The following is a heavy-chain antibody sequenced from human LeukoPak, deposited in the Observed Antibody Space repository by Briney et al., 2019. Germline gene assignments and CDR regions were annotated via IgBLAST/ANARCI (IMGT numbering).Heavy chain of an antibody. J-gene: IGHJ4*02. D-gene: IGHD1-26*01. Sequence: GRSLRLSCAASGFTFSNYGMHWVRQAPGKGLKWVSVISYDGSNKYYADSVKGRFTISRDNSKNTLYLQMNSLRAEDTAMYYCAKNSGSTALWGQGTLVTVSS. CDR1: GFTFSNYG. CDR3: AKNSGSTAL. CDR2: ISYDGSNK. V-gene: IGHV3-30*18.